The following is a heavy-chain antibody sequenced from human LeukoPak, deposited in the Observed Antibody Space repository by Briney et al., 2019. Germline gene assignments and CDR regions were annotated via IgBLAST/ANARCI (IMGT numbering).Heavy chain of an antibody. J-gene: IGHJ4*02. D-gene: IGHD4-17*01. CDR3: ARDSFDYGDYNLPRSSYYFDY. CDR1: GGSISSGDYH. CDR2: IYYSGST. Sequence: SETPSLTCTVSGGSISSGDYHWSWIRQPPGKGLEWIGYIYYSGSTYYNPSLKSRVTISVDTSKNQFSLKLSSVTAADTAVYYCARDSFDYGDYNLPRSSYYFDYWGQGTLVTVSS. V-gene: IGHV4-30-4*01.